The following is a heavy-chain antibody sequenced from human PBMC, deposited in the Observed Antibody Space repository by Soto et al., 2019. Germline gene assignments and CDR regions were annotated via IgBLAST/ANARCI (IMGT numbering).Heavy chain of an antibody. V-gene: IGHV4-59*11. J-gene: IGHJ5*02. D-gene: IGHD6-13*01. CDR1: GGSISSHF. Sequence: PSETLSLTCPVSGGSISSHFWSWIRQPPGKGLEWIGYSYHSGSTYYNPSLKSRVTISVDRSKNQFSLKLSSVTAADTAVYYCARRQLDPNNWFDPWGQGTLVTVSS. CDR2: SYHSGST. CDR3: ARRQLDPNNWFDP.